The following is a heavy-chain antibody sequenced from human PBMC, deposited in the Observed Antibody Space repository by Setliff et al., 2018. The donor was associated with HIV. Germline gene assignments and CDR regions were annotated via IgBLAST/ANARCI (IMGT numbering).Heavy chain of an antibody. CDR1: GYTFSRYG. CDR2: ISASNGNT. D-gene: IGHD2-21*01. CDR3: ARAGAEVNSHFDC. Sequence: ASVKVSCKASGYTFSRYGITWVRQAPGQGHEWMGWISASNGNTNYAQKFQGRVTMTTDTSTSTAYMELRSLRSDDTAVYYCARAGAEVNSHFDCWGQGTLVTVSS. V-gene: IGHV1-18*01. J-gene: IGHJ4*02.